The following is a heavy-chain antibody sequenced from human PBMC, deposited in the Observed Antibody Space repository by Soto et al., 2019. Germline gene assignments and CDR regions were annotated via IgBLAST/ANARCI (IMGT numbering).Heavy chain of an antibody. V-gene: IGHV3-30-3*01. CDR3: ARDSGYCSSTSCYIGLGY. Sequence: QVQLVESGGGVVQPGRSLRLSCAASGFTFSSYAMHWVRQAPGKGLEWVAVISYEGSNKYYADSVKGRFTIARDNSKNTLYLQMNSLRAEDTAVYYCARDSGYCSSTSCYIGLGYWGQGTLVTVSS. CDR1: GFTFSSYA. CDR2: ISYEGSNK. J-gene: IGHJ4*02. D-gene: IGHD2-2*02.